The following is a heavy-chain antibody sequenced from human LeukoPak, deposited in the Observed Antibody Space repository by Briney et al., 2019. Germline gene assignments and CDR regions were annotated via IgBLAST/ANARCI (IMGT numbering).Heavy chain of an antibody. CDR2: IYNSGST. Sequence: SETLSLTCTVSGGSISSYYWSWIRQPPGKGLEWIGYIYNSGSTDYNPSLKGRVTISVDTSQNQFSLRLSSVTAADTAVYYCARGYCSGGGCYPRGNWFDPWGQGTLVIVSS. CDR1: GGSISSYY. CDR3: ARGYCSGGGCYPRGNWFDP. V-gene: IGHV4-59*01. D-gene: IGHD2-15*01. J-gene: IGHJ5*02.